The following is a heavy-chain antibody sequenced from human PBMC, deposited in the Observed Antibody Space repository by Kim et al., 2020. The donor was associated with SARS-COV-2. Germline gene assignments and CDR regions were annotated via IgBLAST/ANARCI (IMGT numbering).Heavy chain of an antibody. CDR3: ARMALRGGSSSLDY. V-gene: IGHV4-59*13. CDR2: IYYSGST. D-gene: IGHD6-6*01. CDR1: GGSISSYY. Sequence: SETLSLTCTVSGGSISSYYWSWIRQPPGKGLEWIGYIYYSGSTNYNPSLKSRVTISVDTSKNQFSLKLSSVTAADTAVYYCARMALRGGSSSLDYWGQGTLVTVSS. J-gene: IGHJ4*02.